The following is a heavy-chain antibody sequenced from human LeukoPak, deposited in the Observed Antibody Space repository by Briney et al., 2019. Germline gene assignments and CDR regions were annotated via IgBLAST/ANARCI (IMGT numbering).Heavy chain of an antibody. Sequence: GGSLRLSCAASGFIFNSYWVGWVRQAPGKGLEWVANIKQDGSEKYYVDSVKGRFTISRDNAENSVYLQMDSLRDEDTAIYYCARGIWVTFRGQGALVTVSS. CDR2: IKQDGSEK. CDR3: ARGIWVTF. D-gene: IGHD2-15*01. J-gene: IGHJ4*02. CDR1: GFIFNSYW. V-gene: IGHV3-7*01.